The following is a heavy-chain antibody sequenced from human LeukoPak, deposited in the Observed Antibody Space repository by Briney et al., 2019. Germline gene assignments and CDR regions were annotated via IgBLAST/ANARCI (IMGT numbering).Heavy chain of an antibody. D-gene: IGHD3-22*01. Sequence: KAGESLKISCNSSGYSFTNYWISCGRQMPGKGLEWMGIIYPGDSDTKYSPSFQGHVTISADKSINTAYLQWSSLTASDTAIYYCGRLTDYSESNGYYRNYNGFNPSGQGTLVTVSS. CDR3: GRLTDYSESNGYYRNYNGFNP. CDR2: IYPGDSDT. V-gene: IGHV5-51*01. J-gene: IGHJ5*02. CDR1: GYSFTNYW.